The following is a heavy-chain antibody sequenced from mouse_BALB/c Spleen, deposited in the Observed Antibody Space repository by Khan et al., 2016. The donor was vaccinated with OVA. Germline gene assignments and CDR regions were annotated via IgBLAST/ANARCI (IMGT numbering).Heavy chain of an antibody. Sequence: EVKLEVSGPGLVKPSQSLSLTCTVTGYSITSDYAWNWIRQFPGNKLEWMGYISYSGSTGYNPSLKSRLSITRDTSNNQFFLQLNSVTTEDTATYDCARRYYYGHWYFDVWGAGTTVTVSS. CDR1: GYSITSDYA. J-gene: IGHJ1*01. D-gene: IGHD1-1*01. V-gene: IGHV3-2*02. CDR2: ISYSGST. CDR3: ARRYYYGHWYFDV.